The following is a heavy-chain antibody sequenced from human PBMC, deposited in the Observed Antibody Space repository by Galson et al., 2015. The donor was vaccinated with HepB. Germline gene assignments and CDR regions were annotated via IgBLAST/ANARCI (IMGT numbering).Heavy chain of an antibody. D-gene: IGHD6-19*01. Sequence: SLRLSCAASGFTFSNYGMHWVRQAPGKGLEWVAFIRYDGSNEYYADSVKGRFTISRDNSKNTLYVHINSLRAEDTALYYCAKEVGSGWYGYPAMDVWGQGATVTVSS. J-gene: IGHJ6*02. CDR3: AKEVGSGWYGYPAMDV. CDR1: GFTFSNYG. CDR2: IRYDGSNE. V-gene: IGHV3-30*02.